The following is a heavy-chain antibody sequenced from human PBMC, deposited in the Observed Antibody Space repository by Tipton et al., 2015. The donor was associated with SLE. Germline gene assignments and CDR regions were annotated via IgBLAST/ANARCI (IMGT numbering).Heavy chain of an antibody. CDR3: AAPSRTAYYYYYGTDV. V-gene: IGHV3-7*01. CDR1: GFTFSSYW. Sequence: SLRLSCAASGFTFSSYWMSWVRQAPGKGLEWVANIKQDGSEKYYVDSVKGRFTISRDNAKNSLYLQMNSLRAEDTAVYYCAAPSRTAYYYYYGTDVWGQGTTVTVSS. CDR2: IKQDGSEK. J-gene: IGHJ6*02. D-gene: IGHD1-1*01.